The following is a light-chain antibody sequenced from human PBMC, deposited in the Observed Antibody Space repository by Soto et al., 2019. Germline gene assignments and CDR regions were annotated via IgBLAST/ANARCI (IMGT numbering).Light chain of an antibody. J-gene: IGKJ4*01. CDR3: QQYDRLPLT. CDR1: QAISSS. Sequence: DIPMTQSPSSLSASVGDRVTITCQASQAISSSLSWYQQTPGKAPKLLIYDASNLETGVPSRFSASGSGADFTFTISSLQPEDIATYYCQQYDRLPLTFGRGTKVEIK. V-gene: IGKV1-33*01. CDR2: DAS.